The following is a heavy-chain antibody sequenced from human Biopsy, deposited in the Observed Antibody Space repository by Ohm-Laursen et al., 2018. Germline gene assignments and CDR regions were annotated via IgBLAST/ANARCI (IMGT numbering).Heavy chain of an antibody. V-gene: IGHV4-59*01. J-gene: IGHJ6*02. CDR2: IYYSGTT. D-gene: IGHD2/OR15-2a*01. CDR3: ARATNSTGWPYYYFYGMDV. Sequence: GTLSLTCTVSGGSISSYYWNWIRQPPGKGLEWIGYIYYSGTTDYSPSLKSRVTVSVDTSKNQFSLRLNSVTAADTAVYYCARATNSTGWPYYYFYGMDVWGQGTTVTVS. CDR1: GGSISSYY.